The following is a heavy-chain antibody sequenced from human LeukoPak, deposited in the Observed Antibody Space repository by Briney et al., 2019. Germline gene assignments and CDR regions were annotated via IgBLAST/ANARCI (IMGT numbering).Heavy chain of an antibody. V-gene: IGHV3-23*01. J-gene: IGHJ4*02. CDR2: ISGSGGGT. CDR1: GFTFSSYE. Sequence: GGSLRLSCAASGFTFSSYEMNWVRQAPGKGLEWVSGISGSGGGTYYADSLKGRFTISRDNSKNSLYLQMNSLRAEDTAVYYCARVSPNTVTTLQYFDYWGQGTLVTVSS. CDR3: ARVSPNTVTTLQYFDY. D-gene: IGHD4-17*01.